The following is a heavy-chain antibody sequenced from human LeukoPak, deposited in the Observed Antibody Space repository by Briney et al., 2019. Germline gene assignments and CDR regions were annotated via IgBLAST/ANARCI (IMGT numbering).Heavy chain of an antibody. CDR1: GNSISSYC. D-gene: IGHD2-15*01. CDR3: ARARKTYCSGGSCYPLYYYYYGMDV. Sequence: SETLSLTCTVSGNSISSYCWTWIRQPPGKGLEWIGYIYFSGSTNYNPSLKSRVTMSVDTSKNQFSLKLSSVTAADTAVYYCARARKTYCSGGSCYPLYYYYYGMDVWGQGTTVTVSS. J-gene: IGHJ6*02. V-gene: IGHV4-59*12. CDR2: IYFSGST.